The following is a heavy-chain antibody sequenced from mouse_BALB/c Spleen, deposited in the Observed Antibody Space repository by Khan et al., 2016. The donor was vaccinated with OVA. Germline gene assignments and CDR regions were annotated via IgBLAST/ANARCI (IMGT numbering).Heavy chain of an antibody. CDR1: GYSITSNYA. D-gene: IGHD1-1*01. CDR3: ARGKYYGYALDY. V-gene: IGHV3-2*02. J-gene: IGHJ4*01. Sequence: EVQLQESGPGLVKPSQSLSLTCTVNGYSITSNYAWNWIRQFPGNKLEWMGYISSSGSTNYNPSLKSRFSITRDTSKNQFFLLLHSVTTEDSATYYCARGKYYGYALDYWGQGTSVTVSS. CDR2: ISSSGST.